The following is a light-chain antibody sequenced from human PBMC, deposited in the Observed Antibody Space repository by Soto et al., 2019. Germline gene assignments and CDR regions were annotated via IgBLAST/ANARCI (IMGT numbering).Light chain of an antibody. V-gene: IGLV2-14*01. Sequence: QSALTQPASVSGSPGQSITISCTGTSGDVGGYNYVSWYQQHSGKAPKLMIYEVSNRPSGVSNRFSGSNSGNTASLTISGLQAEDAADYYCSSYTSSSTLYVFGTGTKLTVL. CDR1: SGDVGGYNY. CDR2: EVS. CDR3: SSYTSSSTLYV. J-gene: IGLJ1*01.